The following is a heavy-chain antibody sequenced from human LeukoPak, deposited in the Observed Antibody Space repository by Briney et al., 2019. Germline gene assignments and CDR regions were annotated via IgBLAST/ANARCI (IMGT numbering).Heavy chain of an antibody. V-gene: IGHV1-18*01. Sequence: ASVKVSCKASGYTFTHYGLSWVRQAPGQGLEWMGWISAYNGNTNYAQKFQGRVTITADKSTSTAYMELSSLRSEDTAVYYCARHENGYDDAFDIWGQGTMVTVSS. J-gene: IGHJ3*02. CDR2: ISAYNGNT. CDR3: ARHENGYDDAFDI. CDR1: GYTFTHYG. D-gene: IGHD3-22*01.